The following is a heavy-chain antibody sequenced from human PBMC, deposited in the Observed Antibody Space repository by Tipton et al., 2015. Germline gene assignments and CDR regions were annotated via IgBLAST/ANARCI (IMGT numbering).Heavy chain of an antibody. D-gene: IGHD2-15*01. CDR2: IYHTGST. CDR3: ARDAGIVAAPSRYFQY. CDR1: GGSVTSGSYY. V-gene: IGHV4-61*01. Sequence: TLSLTCTVSGGSVTSGSYYWNWIRQPPGQGLEWIGYIYHTGSTIYNPSLKSRVTISLDRSKNQFSLRLTSVTAADTAMYYCARDAGIVAAPSRYFQYWGQGTLVTVSS. J-gene: IGHJ1*01.